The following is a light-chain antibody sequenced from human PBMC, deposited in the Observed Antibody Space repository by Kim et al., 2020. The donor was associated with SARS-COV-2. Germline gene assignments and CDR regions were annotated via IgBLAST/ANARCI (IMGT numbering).Light chain of an antibody. Sequence: VGDRVTITCQASQDISNYLNWYQQKPGKAPKLLIYDASNLETGVPSRFSGSGSGTDFTFTISSLQPEDIATYYCQQYDNLPPQLTFGGGTKVEIK. J-gene: IGKJ4*01. CDR2: DAS. V-gene: IGKV1-33*01. CDR3: QQYDNLPPQLT. CDR1: QDISNY.